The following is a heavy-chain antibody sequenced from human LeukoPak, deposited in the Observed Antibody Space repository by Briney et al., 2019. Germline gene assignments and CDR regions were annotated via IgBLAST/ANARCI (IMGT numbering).Heavy chain of an antibody. CDR1: GYTFTSHF. J-gene: IGHJ1*01. CDR2: INSNSADT. D-gene: IGHD6-13*01. Sequence: ASVKVSCKASGYTFTSHFMHWVRQAPGQGLEWMGWINSNSADTNYAQNFQGRVTMTRDTSISTAYTELSRLRSDDTALYYCARIGISARGTNFHHWGQGTLVTVSS. V-gene: IGHV1-2*02. CDR3: ARIGISARGTNFHH.